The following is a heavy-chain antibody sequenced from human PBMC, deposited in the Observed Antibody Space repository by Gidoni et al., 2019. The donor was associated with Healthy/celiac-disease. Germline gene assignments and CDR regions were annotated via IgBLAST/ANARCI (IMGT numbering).Heavy chain of an antibody. Sequence: QVQLQESGPGLVQPSQTLSLTSHLPGRSLSSGGYYWSWLRQHSGKGLEWIGYIYYSGSTYYNPSLKSRVTISVDTSKNQFSLKLSSVTAADTAVYYCAREDSSGYNAFDIWGQGTMVTVSS. CDR1: GRSLSSGGYY. D-gene: IGHD3-22*01. CDR2: IYYSGST. J-gene: IGHJ3*02. V-gene: IGHV4-31*03. CDR3: AREDSSGYNAFDI.